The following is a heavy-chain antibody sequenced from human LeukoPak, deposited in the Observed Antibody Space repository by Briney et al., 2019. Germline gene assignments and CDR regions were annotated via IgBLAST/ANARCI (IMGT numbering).Heavy chain of an antibody. V-gene: IGHV4-34*01. J-gene: IGHJ4*02. CDR3: ASGQTYLDY. CDR2: IDHRGFT. CDR1: GGSFSAHH. Sequence: SETLSLTCAVYGGSFSAHHWSCLRQPPGKGLEWIGEIDHRGFTNYNPSLKSRVTISVDTSNNQFSLRLTSVTAADTAVYYCASGQTYLDYWGQGTLVTVSS.